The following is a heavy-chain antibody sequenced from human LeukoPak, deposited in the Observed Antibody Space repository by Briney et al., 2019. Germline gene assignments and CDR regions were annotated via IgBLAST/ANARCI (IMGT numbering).Heavy chain of an antibody. CDR3: ARGIHDSSGYYSYYYYYYYMDV. Sequence: ASVKVSCKASGYTFTSYDINWVRQATGQGLEWMGWMNPNSGNTGYPQKFQGRVTMTRNTSISTAYMELSSLRSEDTAVYYCARGIHDSSGYYSYYYYYYYMDVWGKGTTVTVSS. J-gene: IGHJ6*03. CDR2: MNPNSGNT. D-gene: IGHD3-22*01. V-gene: IGHV1-8*01. CDR1: GYTFTSYD.